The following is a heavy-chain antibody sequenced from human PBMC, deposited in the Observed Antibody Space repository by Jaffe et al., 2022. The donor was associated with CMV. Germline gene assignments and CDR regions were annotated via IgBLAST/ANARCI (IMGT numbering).Heavy chain of an antibody. CDR3: ARRGTFTFGGVIPRGWGYGMDV. J-gene: IGHJ6*02. CDR1: GFTFNTYW. V-gene: IGHV3-7*01. CDR2: IAQGGSEK. D-gene: IGHD3-16*02. Sequence: EVQLVESGGGLVQPGGSLRLSCAASGFTFNTYWMSWVRQAPGKGLEWVANIAQGGSEKYYVDSVKGRFTISRDNAKNSLYLQMNSLRAEDTAVYYCARRGTFTFGGVIPRGWGYGMDVWGQGTTVTVSS.